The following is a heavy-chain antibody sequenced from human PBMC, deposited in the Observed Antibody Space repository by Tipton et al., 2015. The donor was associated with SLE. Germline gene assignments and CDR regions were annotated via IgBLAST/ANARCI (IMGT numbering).Heavy chain of an antibody. CDR1: GASITSDDYY. Sequence: TLSLTCSVSGASITSDDYYWSWIRQSPGKGLEWIAYIYYNGNTYYNPSLKSRVSISVDTSRTHFSLKITSLTAADTAVYFCAREQTDAYTYGPIDYWGQGTLVTVSS. D-gene: IGHD5-18*01. CDR3: AREQTDAYTYGPIDY. V-gene: IGHV4-30-4*01. CDR2: IYYNGNT. J-gene: IGHJ4*02.